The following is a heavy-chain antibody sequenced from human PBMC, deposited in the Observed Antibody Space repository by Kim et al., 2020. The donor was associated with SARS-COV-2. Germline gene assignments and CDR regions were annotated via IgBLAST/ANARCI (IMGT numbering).Heavy chain of an antibody. CDR1: GYTFTNYA. Sequence: ASVKVSCKASGYTFTNYAIHWGRQAPGQRLEWMGWINPGNGNTKYSQKFQGRVTITKDTSANTAYMELSSLRSEDTAMYYCARYSSSSWVHYLVQWTLGT. CDR3: ARYSSSSWVHY. V-gene: IGHV1-3*01. D-gene: IGHD6-6*01. CDR2: INPGNGNT. J-gene: IGHJ4*02.